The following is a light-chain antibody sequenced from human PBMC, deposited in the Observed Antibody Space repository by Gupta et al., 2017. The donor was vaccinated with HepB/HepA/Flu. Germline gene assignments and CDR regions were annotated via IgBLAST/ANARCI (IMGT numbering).Light chain of an antibody. V-gene: IGLV1-47*01. Sequence: QSVLTQPPSASGTPGQRVTISCSGSSSNIGNNYVYWYQHLPGTAPKLLIYRHIEVPSGVPGRFSGSKSGASASLAISGLRSEDEADYYCAAWDDSLSGWVFGGGTKLTVL. CDR1: SSNIGNNY. CDR3: AAWDDSLSGWV. CDR2: RHI. J-gene: IGLJ3*02.